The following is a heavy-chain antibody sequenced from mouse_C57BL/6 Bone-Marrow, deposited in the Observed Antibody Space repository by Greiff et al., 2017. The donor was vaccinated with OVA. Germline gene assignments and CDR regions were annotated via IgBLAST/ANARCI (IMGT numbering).Heavy chain of an antibody. V-gene: IGHV5-16*01. CDR2: INYDGSST. Sequence: EVKLMESEGGLVQPGSSMKLSCTASGFTFSDYYMAWVRQVPEKGLEWVANINYDGSSTYYLDSSKSRFIISRDNAKNILYLQMSSLKSEDTATYYCARVWYYAMDYWGQGTSVTVSS. J-gene: IGHJ4*01. CDR1: GFTFSDYY. CDR3: ARVWYYAMDY.